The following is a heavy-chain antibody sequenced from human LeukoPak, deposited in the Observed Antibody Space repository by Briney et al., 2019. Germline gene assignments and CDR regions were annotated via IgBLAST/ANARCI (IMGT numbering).Heavy chain of an antibody. CDR3: AKVLREYYDSSGYYLDY. J-gene: IGHJ4*02. CDR2: ISGSGGST. D-gene: IGHD3-22*01. V-gene: IGHV3-23*01. Sequence: GGSLRLSCAASGITFSNYAMTWVRQAPGRGLEWVSGISGSGGSTYYADSVKGRFTISRDNSKNTLYLQMNSLRAEDTAVYYCAKVLREYYDSSGYYLDYWGQGTLVTVSS. CDR1: GITFSNYA.